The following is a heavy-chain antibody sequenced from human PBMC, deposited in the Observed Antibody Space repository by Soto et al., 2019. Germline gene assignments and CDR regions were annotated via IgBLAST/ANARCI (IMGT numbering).Heavy chain of an antibody. Sequence: PGESLKISCKGSGYSFTSYWIGWVRQMPGKGLEWMGIIYPGDSDTRYSPSFQGQVTISADKSISTAYLQWSSLKASDTAMYYCARWKGITMVRGVEGHDAFDIWGQGTMVTVSS. CDR1: GYSFTSYW. CDR2: IYPGDSDT. D-gene: IGHD3-10*01. J-gene: IGHJ3*02. CDR3: ARWKGITMVRGVEGHDAFDI. V-gene: IGHV5-51*01.